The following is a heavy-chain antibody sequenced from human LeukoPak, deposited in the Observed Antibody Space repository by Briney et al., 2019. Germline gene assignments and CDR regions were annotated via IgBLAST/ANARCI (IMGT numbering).Heavy chain of an antibody. CDR3: ARAYYDILTGYYDLRFDP. V-gene: IGHV1-18*01. D-gene: IGHD3-9*01. CDR2: ISAYNGNT. CDR1: GDTVTQFS. J-gene: IGHJ5*02. Sequence: GASVKVSCKVSGDTVTQFSIHWVRQAPGQGLKWMGWISAYNGNTNYAQKLQGRVTMTTDTSTSTAYMELRSLRSDDTAMYYCARAYYDILTGYYDLRFDPWGQGILVTVSS.